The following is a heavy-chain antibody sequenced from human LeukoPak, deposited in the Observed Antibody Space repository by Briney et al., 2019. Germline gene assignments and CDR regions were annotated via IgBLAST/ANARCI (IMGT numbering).Heavy chain of an antibody. CDR1: GNSFGDYY. CDR3: ARDRGYSPYGILYYYYYYMGV. Sequence: SETLSLTCTVSGNSFGDYYWSWIRQPAGKGLEWIGRTYTSGSTTYNTSLKSRVTMSVDTSKSQFSLKLSSVTAADTAVYYCARDRGYSPYGILYYYYYYMGVWGKGTTVTISS. V-gene: IGHV4-4*07. D-gene: IGHD3-10*01. J-gene: IGHJ6*03. CDR2: TYTSGST.